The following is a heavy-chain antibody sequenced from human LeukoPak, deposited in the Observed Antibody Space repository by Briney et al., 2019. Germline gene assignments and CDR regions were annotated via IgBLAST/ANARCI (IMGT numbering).Heavy chain of an antibody. J-gene: IGHJ5*02. CDR1: GGSISSYY. D-gene: IGHD3-10*01. Sequence: SETLSLTCTVSGGSISSYYWSWLRQPPGKGLEWIGYIYYSGSTNYNPSLKSRVTISVDTSKNQFSLKPSSVTAADTAVYYCARAPGYYGSGNWFDPWGQGTLVTVSS. CDR2: IYYSGST. V-gene: IGHV4-59*01. CDR3: ARAPGYYGSGNWFDP.